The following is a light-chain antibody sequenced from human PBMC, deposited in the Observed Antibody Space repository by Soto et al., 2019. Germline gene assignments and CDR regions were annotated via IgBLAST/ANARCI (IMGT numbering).Light chain of an antibody. CDR2: ATS. Sequence: DVQMTQSPSSLSAFVGDRVTITCRASQGIAPYLAWFQQKPGKVPKLLIYATSTLQSGVPSRFGGSGSGTDFTLTISSLQPEDVATYYGQKYNTAPLTFGGGTKVEIK. V-gene: IGKV1-27*01. CDR3: QKYNTAPLT. J-gene: IGKJ4*02. CDR1: QGIAPY.